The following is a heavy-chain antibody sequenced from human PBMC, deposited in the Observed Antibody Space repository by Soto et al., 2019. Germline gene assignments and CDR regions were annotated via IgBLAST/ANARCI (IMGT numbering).Heavy chain of an antibody. V-gene: IGHV3-48*01. Sequence: GGSLRLSCAASGFTFNSYSMNWVRQAPGKGLEWVSYISSSSTTKYYTDSVKGRFTISRDNFKNTLYLQMNSLRAEDTAVYYCARGYSYTQPVFDYWGLGTLVTVSS. CDR2: ISSSSTTK. CDR3: ARGYSYTQPVFDY. D-gene: IGHD5-18*01. CDR1: GFTFNSYS. J-gene: IGHJ4*02.